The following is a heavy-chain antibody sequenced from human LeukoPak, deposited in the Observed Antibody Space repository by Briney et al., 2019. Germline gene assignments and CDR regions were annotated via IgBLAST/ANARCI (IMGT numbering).Heavy chain of an antibody. D-gene: IGHD7-27*01. J-gene: IGHJ4*02. V-gene: IGHV3-7*03. Sequence: GGSLRLSCAASGFTFSYHWMTWVRQAPGKGLEWVANIKNDGAVKNYVDSVKGRFTISRDNAKNSLYLQMNSLRAEDTAVYYCARGRPWGSAPYDYWGQGTLVTVSS. CDR2: IKNDGAVK. CDR3: ARGRPWGSAPYDY. CDR1: GFTFSYHW.